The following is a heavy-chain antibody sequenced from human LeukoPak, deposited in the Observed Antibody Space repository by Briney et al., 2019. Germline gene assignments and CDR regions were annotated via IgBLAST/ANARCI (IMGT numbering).Heavy chain of an antibody. Sequence: SLRLSCAASGFTFGDYYMHWVRQPPGKGLEWVASISWNSGSIDYAHSVKGRFTISRDNAKNSLYLQMNSLRAEDTGLYYCAKAPLTTSATHYLDYWGQGTLVTVS. V-gene: IGHV3-9*01. CDR1: GFTFGDYY. J-gene: IGHJ4*02. CDR3: AKAPLTTSATHYLDY. D-gene: IGHD1-1*01. CDR2: ISWNSGSI.